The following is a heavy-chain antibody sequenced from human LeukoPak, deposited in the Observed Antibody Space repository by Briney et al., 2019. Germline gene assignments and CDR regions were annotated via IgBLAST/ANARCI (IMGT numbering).Heavy chain of an antibody. Sequence: SETLSLTCAVSGGSISSGGYFWSWIRHHPRKGLEWIGYISYSGITQYNPSLQNRVTISIDTSKKQFSLKLTSVTAADTAVYYSARDSPDYGGHWSFDYWGQGTLVTVYS. D-gene: IGHD4-23*01. CDR1: GGSISSGGYF. J-gene: IGHJ4*02. V-gene: IGHV4-31*11. CDR3: ARDSPDYGGHWSFDY. CDR2: ISYSGIT.